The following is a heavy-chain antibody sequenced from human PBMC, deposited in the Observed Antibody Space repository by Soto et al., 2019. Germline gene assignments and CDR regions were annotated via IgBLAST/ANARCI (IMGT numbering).Heavy chain of an antibody. Sequence: QLGGSLRLSCAASGFTFSSYAMHWVRQAPGKGLEWVAVISYDGSNKYYADSVKGRFTISRDNSKNTLYLQMNSLRAEDTAVYYCASGLNWSFDYWGQGTLVTVSS. CDR3: ASGLNWSFDY. CDR1: GFTFSSYA. CDR2: ISYDGSNK. J-gene: IGHJ4*02. V-gene: IGHV3-30*04. D-gene: IGHD1-1*01.